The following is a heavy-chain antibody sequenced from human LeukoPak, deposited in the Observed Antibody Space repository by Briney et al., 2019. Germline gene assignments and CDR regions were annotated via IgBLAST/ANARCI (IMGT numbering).Heavy chain of an antibody. V-gene: IGHV4-59*01. CDR3: LRDQGTWWFDP. CDR2: IYHSGST. J-gene: IGHJ5*02. CDR1: GASISTYY. Sequence: SETLSLTCTVSGASISTYYWSWIRQPPGKGLEWIGYIYHSGSTNYSPSLKSRVTISIDTSKNQFSLKLSSVTAADTAVYYCLRDQGTWWFDPWGQGTLVTVSS. D-gene: IGHD1-1*01.